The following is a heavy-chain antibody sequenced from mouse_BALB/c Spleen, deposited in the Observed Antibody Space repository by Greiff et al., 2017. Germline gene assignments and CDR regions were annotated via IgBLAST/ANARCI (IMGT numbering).Heavy chain of an antibody. CDR1: GYTFTSYW. CDR2: IDPSDSYT. CDR3: TRDSSGYRAMDY. V-gene: IGHV1S127*01. Sequence: QVQLKQPGAELVKPGASVKMSCKASGYTFTSYWMHWVKQRPGQGLEWIGVIDPSDSYTSYNQKFKGKATLTVDTSSSTAYMQLSSLTSEDSAVYYCTRDSSGYRAMDYWGQGTSVTVSS. D-gene: IGHD3-2*01. J-gene: IGHJ4*01.